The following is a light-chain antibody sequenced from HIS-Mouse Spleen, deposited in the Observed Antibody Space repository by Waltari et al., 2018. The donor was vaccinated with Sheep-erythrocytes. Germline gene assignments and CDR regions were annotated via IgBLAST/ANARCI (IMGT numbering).Light chain of an antibody. CDR2: DNN. CDR3: GTWDSSLSAGRL. CDR1: SSHIGNNS. Sequence: QSVLTQPPSVSAAPGQKVTISCSGISSHIGNNSVPWYQPLPGTAPKLLIYDNNKRPSGIPDRFSGSKSGTSATLGITGLQTGDEADYYCGTWDSSLSAGRLFGGGTKLTVL. J-gene: IGLJ3*02. V-gene: IGLV1-51*01.